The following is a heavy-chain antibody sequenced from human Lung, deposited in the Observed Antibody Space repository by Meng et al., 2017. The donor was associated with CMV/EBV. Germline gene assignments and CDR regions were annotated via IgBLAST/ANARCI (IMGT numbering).Heavy chain of an antibody. CDR2: IYHSGST. Sequence: SETLSLXCSVSGYSIGSGYFWGWIRQPPGKGLEWVGSIYHSGSTYHNPSLKSRVTISADSPRNQFSLKLISVTAADTAAYYCARMGARGGNSLIDYWGQWTLVTISS. V-gene: IGHV4-38-2*02. D-gene: IGHD4-23*01. J-gene: IGHJ4*02. CDR1: GYSIGSGYF. CDR3: ARMGARGGNSLIDY.